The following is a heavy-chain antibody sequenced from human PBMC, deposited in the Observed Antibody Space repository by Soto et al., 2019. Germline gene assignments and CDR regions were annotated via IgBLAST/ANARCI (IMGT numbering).Heavy chain of an antibody. V-gene: IGHV4-30-4*01. Sequence: QVQLQESGPGLVKPSQTLSLTCTVSGGSISSGDYYWSWIRQPPGKGLEWIGYIYYSGSTYYNPSLKSRVTISVDTSKNQFSLKLRSVTAADTAVYYCARAEVFWSGYYSHAFDIWGQGTMVTVSS. CDR2: IYYSGST. D-gene: IGHD3-3*01. CDR3: ARAEVFWSGYYSHAFDI. CDR1: GGSISSGDYY. J-gene: IGHJ3*02.